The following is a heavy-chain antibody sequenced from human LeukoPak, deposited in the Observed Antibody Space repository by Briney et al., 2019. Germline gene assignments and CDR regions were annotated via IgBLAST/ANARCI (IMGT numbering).Heavy chain of an antibody. CDR1: GFTFGDYA. CDR3: TRAWDYGDYDYYYYGMDV. J-gene: IGHJ6*02. V-gene: IGHV3-49*05. Sequence: KSGGSLRLSCTASGFTFGDYAMSWFRQAPGKGLEWVGFIRSKAYGGTTEYAASVKGRFTISRDDSKSIAYLQMNSLKTEDTAVYYCTRAWDYGDYDYYYYGMDVWGQGTTVTVSS. CDR2: IRSKAYGGTT. D-gene: IGHD4-17*01.